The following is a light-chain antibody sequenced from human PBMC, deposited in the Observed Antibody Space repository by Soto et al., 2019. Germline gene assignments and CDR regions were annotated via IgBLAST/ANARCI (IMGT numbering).Light chain of an antibody. V-gene: IGKV1-9*01. CDR1: QGISSY. CDR2: AAS. J-gene: IGKJ4*01. Sequence: DIPLTQSPSFLSASVGDRVTITCRASQGISSYLAWYQQKPGKAPKLLIYAASTLQSGDPSRFSGSGSGTEFTLTISSLQPEDFATYYCQQLNSYPPPFGGGTKVEIK. CDR3: QQLNSYPPP.